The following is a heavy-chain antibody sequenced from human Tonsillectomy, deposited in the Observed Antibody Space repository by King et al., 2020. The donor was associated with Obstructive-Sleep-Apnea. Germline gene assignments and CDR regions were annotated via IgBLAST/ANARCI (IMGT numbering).Heavy chain of an antibody. V-gene: IGHV3-66*01. D-gene: IGHD5-12*01. J-gene: IGHJ4*02. CDR1: GFTVSSNY. Sequence: VQLVESGGGLVQPGGSLRLSCAASGFTVSSNYMSWVRQAPGKGLEWVSVIFSGGSTYYADSVKGRFTISRDNSKNTLYLQMNSLRAEDTAVYYCARVGLHSDYDNFFREYYFDFWGQGTLVTVSS. CDR2: IFSGGST. CDR3: ARVGLHSDYDNFFREYYFDF.